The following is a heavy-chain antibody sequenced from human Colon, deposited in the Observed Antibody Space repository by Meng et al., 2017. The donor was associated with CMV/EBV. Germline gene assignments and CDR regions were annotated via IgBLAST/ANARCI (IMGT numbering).Heavy chain of an antibody. Sequence: ASVKVSCKASEYTFTDYYLHWVRQAPGQGLEWMGWMNPNSGETGFAQKFQGRITMTRDTSISTAYLELSTLKSEDTALYFCAVIVPATDYSYGTDVWGQGTTVTVSS. CDR1: EYTFTDYY. D-gene: IGHD2-15*01. CDR2: MNPNSGET. V-gene: IGHV1-8*02. J-gene: IGHJ6*02. CDR3: AVIVPATDYSYGTDV.